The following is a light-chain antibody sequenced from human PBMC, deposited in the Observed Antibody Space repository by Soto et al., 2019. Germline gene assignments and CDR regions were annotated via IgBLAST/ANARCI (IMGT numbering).Light chain of an antibody. CDR3: AAWDDSLSAFV. CDR2: RNN. Sequence: QSVLTQPPSASGTPGQTVTISCSGSSSNIGSAYIYWYQHLPGTAPKLLIYRNNQRPSGVPDRFSASKSGTSASLAISGLRSEDDADYYCAAWDDSLSAFVFATGTKLTVL. V-gene: IGLV1-47*01. CDR1: SSNIGSAY. J-gene: IGLJ1*01.